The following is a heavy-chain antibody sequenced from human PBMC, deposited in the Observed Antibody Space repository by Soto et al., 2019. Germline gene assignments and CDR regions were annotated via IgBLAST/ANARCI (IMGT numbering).Heavy chain of an antibody. CDR2: IIPNLDVT. J-gene: IGHJ5*02. V-gene: IGHV1-69*02. CDR1: GGTFRTDT. Sequence: QVQLLQSGGEVKKPGSSVKVSCKTSGGTFRTDTISWVRQAPGQGLEWMGRIIPNLDVTNYAQNFQGRLAITADKSTTTAYMELSSLRSEDTAMYYCARGSYYGGHYEDWFDPWGQGTLVTVSS. D-gene: IGHD3-3*01. CDR3: ARGSYYGGHYEDWFDP.